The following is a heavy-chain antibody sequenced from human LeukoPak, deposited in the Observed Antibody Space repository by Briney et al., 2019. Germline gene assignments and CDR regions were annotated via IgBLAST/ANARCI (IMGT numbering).Heavy chain of an antibody. CDR3: ARVSYDYDYYYYGVDV. CDR1: GGSISSYY. J-gene: IGHJ6*02. CDR2: IYYSGST. V-gene: IGHV4-59*01. Sequence: SETLSLTCTVSGGSISSYYWSWIRQPPGKGLEWIGYIYYSGSTNYNPSLKSRVTISVDTSKNQFSLKLSSVTAADTAVYYCARVSYDYDYYYYGVDVWGQGTTVTVSS. D-gene: IGHD5-12*01.